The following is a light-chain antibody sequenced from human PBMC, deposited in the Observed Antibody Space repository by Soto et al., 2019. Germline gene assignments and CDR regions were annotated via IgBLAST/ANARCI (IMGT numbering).Light chain of an antibody. CDR1: QSVSSY. CDR3: QQRSNWPPT. J-gene: IGKJ3*01. Sequence: EIVLTQSPATLSLSPGERATLSCRASQSVSSYLAWYQQKPGQAPRLLIYDASNRATGIPARFSGSGSATDFTLTISSLEPEDFAVYYCQQRSNWPPTFGPGTKVYIK. V-gene: IGKV3-11*01. CDR2: DAS.